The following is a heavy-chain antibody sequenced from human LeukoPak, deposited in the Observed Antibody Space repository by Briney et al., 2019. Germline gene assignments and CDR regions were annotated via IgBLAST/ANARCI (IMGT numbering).Heavy chain of an antibody. CDR1: GFTVSSNY. J-gene: IGHJ5*02. CDR3: AKGLSYYDSSGYYDSNWFDP. CDR2: IYSGGST. V-gene: IGHV3-53*05. D-gene: IGHD3-22*01. Sequence: PGGSLRLSCAASGFTVSSNYMSWVRQAPGKGLEWVSVIYSGGSTYYADSVKGRFTISRDNSKNTLYLQMNSLRAEDTAVYYCAKGLSYYDSSGYYDSNWFDPWGQGTLVTVSS.